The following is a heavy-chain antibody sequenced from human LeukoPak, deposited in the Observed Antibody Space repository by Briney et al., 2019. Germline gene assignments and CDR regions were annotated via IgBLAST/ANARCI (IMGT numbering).Heavy chain of an antibody. CDR1: GFTFSSFT. CDR3: ASPRGVMTNGPFFDN. Sequence: GGSLRLSCAASGFTFSSFTMNWVRQAPGKGLEWVSYISRSGSTTEYADSVRGRFTISRDDAQNSLYLQMDSLSAEDTAVYYCASPRGVMTNGPFFDNWGQGTLVTVSS. J-gene: IGHJ4*02. V-gene: IGHV3-48*04. CDR2: ISRSGSTT. D-gene: IGHD3-22*01.